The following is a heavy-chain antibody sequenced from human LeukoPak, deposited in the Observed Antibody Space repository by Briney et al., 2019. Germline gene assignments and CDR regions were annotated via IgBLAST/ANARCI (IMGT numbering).Heavy chain of an antibody. CDR3: ARTDILTGYYSY. J-gene: IGHJ4*02. D-gene: IGHD3-9*01. CDR2: IRSKANSYAT. CDR1: GFTFSSYE. Sequence: PGGSLRLSCAASGFTFSSYEMNWVRQASGKGLEWVARIRSKANSYATAYAASVKGRFTISRDDSKNTAYLQMNSLRAEDTAVYYCARTDILTGYYSYWGQGTLVTVSS. V-gene: IGHV3-73*01.